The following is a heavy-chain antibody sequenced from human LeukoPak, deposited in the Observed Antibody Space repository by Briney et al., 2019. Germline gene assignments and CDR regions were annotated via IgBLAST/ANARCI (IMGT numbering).Heavy chain of an antibody. CDR2: IYCSGST. CDR3: ARGLPGFDY. Sequence: SETLSLTCTVSGGSISSSSYSWGWIRQPPGKGLEWIGSIYCSGSTYYNPSLKSRVTISVDTSKNQFSLKLSSVTAADTAVYYCARGLPGFDYWGQGTLVTVSS. J-gene: IGHJ4*02. CDR1: GGSISSSSYS. V-gene: IGHV4-39*07. D-gene: IGHD3-16*01.